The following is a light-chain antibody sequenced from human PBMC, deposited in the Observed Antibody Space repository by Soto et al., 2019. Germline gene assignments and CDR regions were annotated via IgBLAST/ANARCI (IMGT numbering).Light chain of an antibody. CDR3: CTYAGHVPK. CDR1: TSDVAYYDL. J-gene: IGLJ2*01. V-gene: IGLV2-23*02. Sequence: QSVLTQPASVSGSPGQSITTSCAGTTSDVAYYDLVSWYQQHPGRAPKLLIYEVDKRPSGISVRFSGSKSGATASLTISGLLPEDEAVYFCCTYAGHVPKFGGGTKLTVL. CDR2: EVD.